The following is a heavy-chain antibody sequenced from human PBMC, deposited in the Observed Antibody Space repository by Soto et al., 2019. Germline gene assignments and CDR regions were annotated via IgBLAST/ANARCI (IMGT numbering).Heavy chain of an antibody. D-gene: IGHD3-10*01. J-gene: IGHJ5*02. V-gene: IGHV4-30-4*01. Sequence: KTSETLSLTCTVSGGSISSGDYYWSWIRQPPGKGLEWIGYIYYSGSTYYNPSLKSRVTISVDTSKDQFSLKLSSVTAADTAVYYCARGSVLLWFGEPGRNNWFDPWGQGTLVTVSS. CDR1: GGSISSGDYY. CDR2: IYYSGST. CDR3: ARGSVLLWFGEPGRNNWFDP.